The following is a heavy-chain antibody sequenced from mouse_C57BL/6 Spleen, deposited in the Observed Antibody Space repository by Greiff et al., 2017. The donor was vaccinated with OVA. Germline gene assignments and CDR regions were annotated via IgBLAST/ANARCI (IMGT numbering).Heavy chain of an antibody. D-gene: IGHD1-1*01. CDR2: IDPNSGGT. J-gene: IGHJ4*01. V-gene: IGHV1-72*01. Sequence: QVQLQQPGAELVKPGASVKLSCKASGYTFTSYWMHWVKQRPGRGLEWIGRIDPNSGGTKYNEKFKSKATLTVDKPSSTAYMQLSSLTSEDSAVYYCARSLDYGSFYYYAMDYWGQGTSVTVSS. CDR1: GYTFTSYW. CDR3: ARSLDYGSFYYYAMDY.